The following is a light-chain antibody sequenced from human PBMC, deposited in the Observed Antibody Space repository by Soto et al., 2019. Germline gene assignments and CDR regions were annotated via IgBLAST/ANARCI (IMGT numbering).Light chain of an antibody. Sequence: EIVMTQSPDTLSVSPGERATLSCRASESVNSNLAWYQQKPGQAPRLLIYRASTRATGITARFSGSGSGTEYTLTIKSLQSEDFAVYYCQQYNYWPSFGQGTKVDIK. CDR1: ESVNSN. J-gene: IGKJ1*01. V-gene: IGKV3-15*01. CDR3: QQYNYWPS. CDR2: RAS.